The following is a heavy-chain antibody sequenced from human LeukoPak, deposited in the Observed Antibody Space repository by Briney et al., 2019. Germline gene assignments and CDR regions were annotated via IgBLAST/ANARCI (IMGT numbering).Heavy chain of an antibody. J-gene: IGHJ5*02. CDR2: IFTSGRT. D-gene: IGHD2-21*01. Sequence: SETLSLTCTVSGGSISSYCWGWVRQSPGKGREGIGYIFTSGRTDYNPSLKSRVTMSVDTSKNQLSMELRFLTAADTAVYYCATSHDVKTAPYDLWGQGTLVTVSS. CDR1: GGSISSYC. V-gene: IGHV4-4*09. CDR3: ATSHDVKTAPYDL.